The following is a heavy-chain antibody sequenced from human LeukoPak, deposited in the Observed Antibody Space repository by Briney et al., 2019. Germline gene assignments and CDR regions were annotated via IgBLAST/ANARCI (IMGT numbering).Heavy chain of an antibody. CDR2: IIPIFGTA. J-gene: IGHJ3*02. V-gene: IGHV1-69*01. CDR1: GGTFSSYA. CDR3: AREYSSGPDAFDI. D-gene: IGHD6-19*01. Sequence: ASVKVSCKASGGTFSSYAISWVRQAPGQGLEWMGGIIPIFGTANYAQKFQGRVTITVDESTSTAYMELSSLRSEDTAVYYCAREYSSGPDAFDIWGQGTMVTVSS.